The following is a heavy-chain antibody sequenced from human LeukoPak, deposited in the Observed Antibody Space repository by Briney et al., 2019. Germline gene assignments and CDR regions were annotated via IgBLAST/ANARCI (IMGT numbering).Heavy chain of an antibody. CDR2: IYYSGST. J-gene: IGHJ3*02. D-gene: IGHD1-7*01. V-gene: IGHV4-61*01. Sequence: SETLSLTCTVSGGSVSSGSYYWSWIRQPPGKGLEWIGYIYYSGSTNYNPTLKSRVTISVDTSENQFSLKLSSVTAADTAMYYCARGGTGDAFDIWGQGTMVTVSS. CDR1: GGSVSSGSYY. CDR3: ARGGTGDAFDI.